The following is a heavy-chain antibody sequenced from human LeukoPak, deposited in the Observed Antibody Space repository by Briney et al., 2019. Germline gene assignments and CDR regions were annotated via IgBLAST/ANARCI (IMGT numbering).Heavy chain of an antibody. V-gene: IGHV3-23*01. CDR1: GFTFSNYV. CDR3: AKGGYDYVWGSYRPKDHAFDI. Sequence: GGSLRLSCAASGFTFSNYVMSWVRQAPGKGLEWVSAISGSGGSTYYADSVKGRFTISRDNSKNTLYLQMNSLRAEDTAVYYCAKGGYDYVWGSYRPKDHAFDIRGQGTMVTVSS. CDR2: ISGSGGST. J-gene: IGHJ3*02. D-gene: IGHD3-16*02.